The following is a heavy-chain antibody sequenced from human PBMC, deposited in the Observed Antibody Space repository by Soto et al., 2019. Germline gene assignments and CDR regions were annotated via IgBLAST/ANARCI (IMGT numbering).Heavy chain of an antibody. CDR1: GFNFSVYS. Sequence: PGGSLRLSCAASGFNFSVYSMNWVRQAPGKGLEWVSSITSSSSYIYYADSVKGRFTISRDNAKNSLFLQMNRLRAEDTAVYYCARESTGELGDAFDIWGQGTMVTVSS. V-gene: IGHV3-21*01. J-gene: IGHJ3*02. D-gene: IGHD2-8*02. CDR3: ARESTGELGDAFDI. CDR2: ITSSSSYI.